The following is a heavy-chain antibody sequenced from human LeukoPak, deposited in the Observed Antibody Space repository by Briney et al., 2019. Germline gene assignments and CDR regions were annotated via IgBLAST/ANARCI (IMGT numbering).Heavy chain of an antibody. D-gene: IGHD2-15*01. CDR2: MYTGGDT. J-gene: IGHJ4*02. CDR1: GFTVSGNY. CDR3: ARDRSVRYFDY. V-gene: IGHV3-66*01. Sequence: PGGSLRLSCAASGFTVSGNYMSWVRQAPGKGLEWVSVMYTGGDTYYADSLKGRFTISRDNSKNTLYLQMNSLRAEDTAVYYCARDRSVRYFDYWGQGALVTVSS.